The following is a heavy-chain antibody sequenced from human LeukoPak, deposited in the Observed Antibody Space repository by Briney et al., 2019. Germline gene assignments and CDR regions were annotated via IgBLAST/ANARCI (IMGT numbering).Heavy chain of an antibody. D-gene: IGHD5-24*01. CDR1: GGSLTIGSYY. J-gene: IGHJ4*02. CDR3: ARGQDAFKTGY. CDR2: IHPSGIT. V-gene: IGHV4-31*03. Sequence: SETLSLTCTVSGGSLTIGSYYWTWIPHYPGKGLEWIGYIHPSGITDYNPSLKSRVTMSLAMSQNQFSLKLTSVTAADTAIHYCARGQDAFKTGYWGQGTLVTVSS.